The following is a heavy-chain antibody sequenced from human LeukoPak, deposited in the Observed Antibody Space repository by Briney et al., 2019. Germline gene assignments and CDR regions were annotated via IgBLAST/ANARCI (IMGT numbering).Heavy chain of an antibody. V-gene: IGHV3-53*01. D-gene: IGHD3-10*01. Sequence: GGSLRLSCAASGFTVSSNYMSWVRQAPGKGLEWVSVIYSGGSTYYADSVKGRFTISRDNSKNTLYLQMNSLRAEDTAVYYCAKNDSTAAWFGELGGYWGQGTLVTVSS. CDR2: IYSGGST. CDR3: AKNDSTAAWFGELGGY. CDR1: GFTVSSNY. J-gene: IGHJ4*02.